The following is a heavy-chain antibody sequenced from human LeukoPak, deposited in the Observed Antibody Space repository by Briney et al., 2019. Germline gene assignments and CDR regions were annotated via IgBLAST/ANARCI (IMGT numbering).Heavy chain of an antibody. J-gene: IGHJ3*02. D-gene: IGHD6-19*01. CDR2: MNPNSGNT. V-gene: IGHV1-8*01. CDR3: ARGTDVSSGWYYGLDAFDI. CDR1: GYTFTSYD. Sequence: ASVKVSCKASGYTFTSYDINWVRQATGQGLEWMGWMNPNSGNTGYAQKFQGRVTMTRNTSISTAYMELSSLRSEDTAVYYCARGTDVSSGWYYGLDAFDIWGQGTMVTVSS.